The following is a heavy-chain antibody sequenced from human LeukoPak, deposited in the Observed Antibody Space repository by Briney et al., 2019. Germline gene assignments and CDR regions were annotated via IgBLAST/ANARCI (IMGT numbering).Heavy chain of an antibody. CDR3: ARATYISSRASQLGY. D-gene: IGHD6-13*01. Sequence: EPSETLSLTCIVADGSISSYYWSWIRQPPGKGLEWMGYIHSSGTTNYSPSLKSRITMSLDTSKNQFSLRLRSVTAADTAMYYCARATYISSRASQLGYWGQGTLVTVSS. CDR1: DGSISSYY. V-gene: IGHV4-59*01. CDR2: IHSSGTT. J-gene: IGHJ4*02.